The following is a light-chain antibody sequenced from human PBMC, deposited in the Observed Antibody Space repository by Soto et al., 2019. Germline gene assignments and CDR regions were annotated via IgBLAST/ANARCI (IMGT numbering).Light chain of an antibody. V-gene: IGKV1-39*01. CDR2: AAS. J-gene: IGKJ2*01. CDR3: QHSYSTQDP. Sequence: DIQMTQSPSSMSASVGDRVTITCRASQSISSYLSWYQQKPGKAPKLLIYAASSLQSGVPSRFSGSGSGTDFTLTISSLKPEDFAIYYCQHSYSTQDPFGQGTKLEIK. CDR1: QSISSY.